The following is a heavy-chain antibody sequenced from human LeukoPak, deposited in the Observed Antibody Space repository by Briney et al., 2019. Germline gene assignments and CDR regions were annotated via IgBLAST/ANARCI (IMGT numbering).Heavy chain of an antibody. Sequence: SETLSLTCTVSGGSMSSYSWSWVRQPPGRGLEWIGYIYYSGSTTYNPSLRSRLTISLDSSNNQFSLKLRSVTAADTAVYYCAGDYASGSYRFDYWGQGTVVTVSS. V-gene: IGHV4-59*12. CDR2: IYYSGST. CDR1: GGSMSSYS. D-gene: IGHD3-10*01. CDR3: AGDYASGSYRFDY. J-gene: IGHJ4*02.